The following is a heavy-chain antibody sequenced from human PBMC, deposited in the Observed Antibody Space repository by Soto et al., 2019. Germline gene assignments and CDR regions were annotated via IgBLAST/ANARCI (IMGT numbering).Heavy chain of an antibody. CDR2: INHLETT. CDR3: ARGGGSDSFEH. D-gene: IGHD1-26*01. J-gene: IGHJ4*02. V-gene: IGHV4-30-2*01. Sequence: SETLSLTGTVSGASITFGGYSWSWIRQTPGKGLEWIGYINHLETTFYNPSFESRLTLSIDRAKNQFSLKLHSMSAADRAVYCCARGGGSDSFEHWGQGILVTVSS. CDR1: GASITFGGYS.